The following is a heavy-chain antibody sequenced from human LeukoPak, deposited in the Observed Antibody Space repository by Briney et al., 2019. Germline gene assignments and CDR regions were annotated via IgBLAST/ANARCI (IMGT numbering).Heavy chain of an antibody. D-gene: IGHD3-22*01. J-gene: IGHJ5*02. V-gene: IGHV5-51*01. CDR3: ARRSISSGSYFVFDP. CDR1: GYRFTSYW. Sequence: GASPQISCKGSGYRFTSYWIGWGRQMPGKGLEWMGIIYPGDSDTRYCPSFQGQVPISADKCITTAYLQWSSLKASDTAMYYCARRSISSGSYFVFDPWGQGTLVTVSS. CDR2: IYPGDSDT.